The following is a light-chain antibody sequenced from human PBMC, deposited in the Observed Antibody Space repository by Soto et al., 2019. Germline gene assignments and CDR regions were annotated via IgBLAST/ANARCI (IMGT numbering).Light chain of an antibody. CDR1: SSNIGSYT. V-gene: IGLV1-44*01. CDR3: AAWDDSLNGVV. CDR2: SNN. Sequence: QSVLTQPPSASGTPGQRVTISCSGSSSNIGSYTVNWYQQLPGTAPKLLIYSNNQRPSGVPDRFSGSKSGTSVSLAISGLQSEDEADYYRAAWDDSLNGVVFGGGTKVTVL. J-gene: IGLJ2*01.